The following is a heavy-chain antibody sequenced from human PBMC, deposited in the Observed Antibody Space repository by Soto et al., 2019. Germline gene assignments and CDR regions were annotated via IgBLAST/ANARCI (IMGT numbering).Heavy chain of an antibody. V-gene: IGHV3-74*01. D-gene: IGHD6-19*01. CDR1: GFTFSSSC. Sequence: GGSLRLSCSASGFTFSSSCMHWARQAPGKGLVWVSRINSGASTTNYADSVKGRFTISRDNAKNTLYLQMDSLTAEDTAVYYCARGPSGWFGYDYWGQGTLVTVSS. CDR3: ARGPSGWFGYDY. CDR2: INSGASTT. J-gene: IGHJ4*02.